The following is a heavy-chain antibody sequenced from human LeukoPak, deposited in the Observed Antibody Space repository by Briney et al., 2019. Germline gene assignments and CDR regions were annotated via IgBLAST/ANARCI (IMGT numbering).Heavy chain of an antibody. D-gene: IGHD6-13*01. Sequence: SETLSLTCTVSGGSISSYYCSWIRQPAGKGLEWIGRIYTSGSTNYNPSLKSRVTMSVDTSKNQFSLKLSSVTAADTAVYYCARGDAGMARPHYMDVWGKGTTVTVSS. CDR2: IYTSGST. CDR3: ARGDAGMARPHYMDV. J-gene: IGHJ6*03. V-gene: IGHV4-4*07. CDR1: GGSISSYY.